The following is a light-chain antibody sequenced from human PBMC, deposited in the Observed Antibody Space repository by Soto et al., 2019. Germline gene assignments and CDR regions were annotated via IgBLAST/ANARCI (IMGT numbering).Light chain of an antibody. Sequence: EIVLTQSPGTLSLSPGERATLSCRAIQSVSSSYLAWYQQKPGQAPRLLIYGASSRATGIPDRFSGSGSGTDFTLTISRLEPEDFAVYYCQQYDSSPWTFGQGTKVDIK. CDR3: QQYDSSPWT. CDR2: GAS. V-gene: IGKV3-20*01. J-gene: IGKJ1*01. CDR1: QSVSSSY.